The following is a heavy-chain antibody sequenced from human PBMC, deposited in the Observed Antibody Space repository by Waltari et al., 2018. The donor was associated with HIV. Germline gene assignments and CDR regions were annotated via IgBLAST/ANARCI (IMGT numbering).Heavy chain of an antibody. D-gene: IGHD4-17*01. CDR1: GLNFAGYA. V-gene: IGHV3-9*01. CDR3: VQVGMAAVTSYAIDI. CDR2: ISWNSETI. Sequence: EVQLVESGGDLVQPGGSLRLSCAASGLNFAGYAMHWVRQPPGKGLEWVSGISWNSETIGYADSVKGRVTISRDNAKNSLSLEMNSLRAEDTALYYCVQVGMAAVTSYAIDIWGQGTMVTVSS. J-gene: IGHJ3*02.